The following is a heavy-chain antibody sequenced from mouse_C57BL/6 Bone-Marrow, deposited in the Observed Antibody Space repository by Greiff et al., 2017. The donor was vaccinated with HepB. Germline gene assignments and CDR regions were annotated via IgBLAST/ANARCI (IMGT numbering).Heavy chain of an antibody. V-gene: IGHV1-42*01. CDR1: GYSFTGYY. Sequence: VQLLQSGPELVKPGASVKISCKASGYSFTGYYMNWVKQSPEKSLEWIGEINPSTGGTTYNQKFKAKATLTVDKSSSTAYMQLKSLTSEDSAVYYCASWGPFDYWGQGTTLTVSS. CDR2: INPSTGGT. CDR3: ASWGPFDY. J-gene: IGHJ2*01.